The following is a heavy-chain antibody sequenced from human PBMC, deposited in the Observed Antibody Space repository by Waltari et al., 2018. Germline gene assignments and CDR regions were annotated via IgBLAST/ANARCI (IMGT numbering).Heavy chain of an antibody. CDR1: GGPIRSYY. V-gene: IGHV4-59*01. Sequence: QVQLQESGPGLVKPSETLSLTCTVSGGPIRSYYWSWIRQPPGKGLEWIGYIYYSGSTNYNPSLKSRVTISVDTSKNQFSLKLSSVTAADTAVYYCARDSSGYLPRVVAFDIWGQGTMVTVSS. D-gene: IGHD3-22*01. CDR2: IYYSGST. J-gene: IGHJ3*02. CDR3: ARDSSGYLPRVVAFDI.